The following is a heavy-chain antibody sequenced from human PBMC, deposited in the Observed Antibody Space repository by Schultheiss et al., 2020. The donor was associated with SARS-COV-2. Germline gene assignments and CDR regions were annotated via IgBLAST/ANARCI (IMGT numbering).Heavy chain of an antibody. CDR2: ISGSGGST. J-gene: IGHJ6*02. Sequence: GGSLRLSCAASGFTFSSYDMHWVRQATGKGLEWVSAISGSGGSTYYADSVKGRFTISRDNSKNTLYLQMNSLRAEDTAVYYCARGSYCSSTSCLLGYYYGMDVWGQGTTVTVSS. D-gene: IGHD2-2*01. CDR1: GFTFSSYD. V-gene: IGHV3-23*01. CDR3: ARGSYCSSTSCLLGYYYGMDV.